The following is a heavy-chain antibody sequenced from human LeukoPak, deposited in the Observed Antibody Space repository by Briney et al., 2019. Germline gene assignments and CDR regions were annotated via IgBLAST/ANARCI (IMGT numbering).Heavy chain of an antibody. D-gene: IGHD4-11*01. V-gene: IGHV1-8*01. Sequence: ASVKVSCKASGYTITSYDINWVRLATGQGLEWMGWVNPNSGNTGYAQNFQGRVTISRNTSTSTAYMELSSLRSDDTAVYYCTRGRATVTTHWFDPWGQGTLVIVSS. CDR1: GYTITSYD. CDR2: VNPNSGNT. CDR3: TRGRATVTTHWFDP. J-gene: IGHJ5*02.